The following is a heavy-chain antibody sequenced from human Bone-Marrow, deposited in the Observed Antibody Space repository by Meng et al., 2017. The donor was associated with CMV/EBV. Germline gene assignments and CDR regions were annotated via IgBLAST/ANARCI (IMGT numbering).Heavy chain of an antibody. CDR3: ARGNTMVRGVTTYYYYGMDV. J-gene: IGHJ6*02. V-gene: IGHV3-30*02. CDR1: GFTFSSYG. Sequence: GGSLRLSCAASGFTFSSYGMHWVRQAPGKGLEWVAFIRYDGSNKYYADSVKGRFTISRDNSKNTLYLQMNSLRAEDTAVYYCARGNTMVRGVTTYYYYGMDVWGQGTTVTVSS. D-gene: IGHD3-10*01. CDR2: IRYDGSNK.